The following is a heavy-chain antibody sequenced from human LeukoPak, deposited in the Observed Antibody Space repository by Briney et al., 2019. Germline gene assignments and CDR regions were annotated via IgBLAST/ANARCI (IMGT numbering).Heavy chain of an antibody. CDR2: LHYSGAI. V-gene: IGHV4-59*01. CDR1: GGSISSDY. Sequence: SETLSLTCTVSGGSISSDYWSWMRQPPGKGLEWIAFLHYSGAINYNPSLKSRVTISVDTSKSQFSLKLNSVTAADAAVYYCARDITITPIGYYFDYWGQGNLVTVSS. D-gene: IGHD5-24*01. CDR3: ARDITITPIGYYFDY. J-gene: IGHJ4*02.